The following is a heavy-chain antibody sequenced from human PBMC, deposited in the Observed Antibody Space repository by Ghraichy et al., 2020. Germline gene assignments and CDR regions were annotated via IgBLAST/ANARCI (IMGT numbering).Heavy chain of an antibody. V-gene: IGHV3-23*01. CDR1: GFIFSSYA. J-gene: IGHJ4*02. CDR3: AKNYGSGRYSTFDY. Sequence: GGSLRLSCAASGFIFSSYAMSWVRQAPGKGLEWVSDIRDSGGSTDYADSVKGRFTISRDNSKNTLSLEMNSLRAEDTAVYYCAKNYGSGRYSTFDYWGQGTLVTVSS. CDR2: IRDSGGST. D-gene: IGHD3-10*01.